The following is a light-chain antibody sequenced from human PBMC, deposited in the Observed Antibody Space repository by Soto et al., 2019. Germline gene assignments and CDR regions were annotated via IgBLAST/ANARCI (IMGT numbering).Light chain of an antibody. V-gene: IGKV1-39*01. CDR3: QQSYSSPWT. CDR2: AAS. Sequence: DIQMTQSPSSLSASVGDRVTITCRASQTITNYLNWHQQKPGKAPKLLIYAASTLLSGVPARFSGGGSGTDFTLIIDSLQPEDFATYYCQQSYSSPWTFGQGTKVEIK. J-gene: IGKJ1*01. CDR1: QTITNY.